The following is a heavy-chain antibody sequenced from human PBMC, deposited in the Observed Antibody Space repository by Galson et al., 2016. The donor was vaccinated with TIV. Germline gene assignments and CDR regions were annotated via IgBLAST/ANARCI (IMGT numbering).Heavy chain of an antibody. CDR1: GFSFDDYA. Sequence: SLRLSCAASGFSFDDYAMYWVRQAPGKGLEWVSGISWNSGSKAYADSLKGRFTISRDNTKNSLFLQMNSLRPEDTALYYCVKDVGAIIGWLDPWGQGTPVTVSS. J-gene: IGHJ5*02. CDR3: VKDVGAIIGWLDP. D-gene: IGHD1-26*01. CDR2: ISWNSGSK. V-gene: IGHV3-9*01.